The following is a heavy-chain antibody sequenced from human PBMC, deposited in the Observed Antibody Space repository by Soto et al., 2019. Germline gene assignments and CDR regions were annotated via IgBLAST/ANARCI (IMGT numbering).Heavy chain of an antibody. V-gene: IGHV6-1*01. D-gene: IGHD2-2*02. J-gene: IGHJ4*02. CDR3: ARDFSHIVVVPAAIRGYYFDY. Sequence: SQTLSLTCAISGDSVSSNSAAWNWIGQSPSRGLEWLGRTYYRSKWYNDYAVSVKSRITINPDTSKNQFSLQLNSVTPEDTAVYYCARDFSHIVVVPAAIRGYYFDYWGQGTLVTV. CDR2: TYYRSKWYN. CDR1: GDSVSSNSAA.